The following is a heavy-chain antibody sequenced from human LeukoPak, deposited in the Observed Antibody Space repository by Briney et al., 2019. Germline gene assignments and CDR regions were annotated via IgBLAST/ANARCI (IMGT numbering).Heavy chain of an antibody. J-gene: IGHJ4*02. D-gene: IGHD6-19*01. CDR3: ARAPESSGWPYYFDY. Sequence: PETLSLTCTVSGGSISSYYCSWVRQPPGKGLGWIGYIYYSVSTNYNPSPKSRVTISVDTSKNQFSLKLSSVTAADTAVYYCARAPESSGWPYYFDYWGQGTLVTVS. CDR1: GGSISSYY. CDR2: IYYSVST. V-gene: IGHV4-59*01.